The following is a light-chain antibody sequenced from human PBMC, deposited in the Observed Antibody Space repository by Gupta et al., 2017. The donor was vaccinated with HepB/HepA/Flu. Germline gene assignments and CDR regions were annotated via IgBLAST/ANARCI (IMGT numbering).Light chain of an antibody. V-gene: IGKV2-28*01. CDR2: LGS. CDR1: QSLLHSNGYNY. CDR3: MQAIQTPFT. Sequence: DVVMTQSPLSLPVTPGEPASISCRSSQSLLHSNGYNYLDWYLQRPGQSPQLLIYLGSNRASGVPDRFRGSGSGTDFTLKISRVEAEDVGVYYCMQAIQTPFTFGHGTKLDIK. J-gene: IGKJ3*01.